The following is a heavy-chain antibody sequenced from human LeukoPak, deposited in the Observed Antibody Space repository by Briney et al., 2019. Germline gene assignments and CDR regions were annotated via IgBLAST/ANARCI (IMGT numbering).Heavy chain of an antibody. J-gene: IGHJ6*02. CDR3: AKDLDGRFLEWLTTGYYGMDV. D-gene: IGHD3-3*01. Sequence: GGSLRLSCAASGFTVSSNYMSWVRQAPGKGLEWVSVIYSGGSTYYADSVKGRFTISRDNSKNTLYLQMNSLRAEDTAVYYCAKDLDGRFLEWLTTGYYGMDVWGQGTTVTVSS. V-gene: IGHV3-53*01. CDR1: GFTVSSNY. CDR2: IYSGGST.